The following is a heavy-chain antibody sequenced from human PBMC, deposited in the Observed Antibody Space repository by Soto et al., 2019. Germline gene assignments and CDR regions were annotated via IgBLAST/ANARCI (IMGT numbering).Heavy chain of an antibody. J-gene: IGHJ4*02. Sequence: EASVKVSCKASGYTFTSHAMHWVRQAPGQRLEWMGWVNTGNGNTKYSQNFKGRVTITRDTSANTTYMELSGLRSEDTAIYYCARKYSSAWTTYFDYCVQGTLVTVSS. CDR3: ARKYSSAWTTYFDY. D-gene: IGHD6-19*01. V-gene: IGHV1-3*04. CDR2: VNTGNGNT. CDR1: GYTFTSHA.